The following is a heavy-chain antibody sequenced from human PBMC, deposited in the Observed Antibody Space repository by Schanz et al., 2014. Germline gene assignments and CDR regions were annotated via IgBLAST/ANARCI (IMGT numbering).Heavy chain of an antibody. CDR1: GFNFGDYY. V-gene: IGHV3-7*01. CDR3: ARVGGTYYDFWSGVPPTVMHDGFDI. Sequence: DVQLVESGGGLVQSGGSLRLSCAASGFNFGDYYMTWVRQAPGKGLEWVANIKHDGSEKYYVDSVKGRFTISRDNAKNSMYLEMNSLRAEDTAVFYCARVGGTYYDFWSGVPPTVMHDGFDIWGQGTMVTVS. J-gene: IGHJ3*02. CDR2: IKHDGSEK. D-gene: IGHD3-3*01.